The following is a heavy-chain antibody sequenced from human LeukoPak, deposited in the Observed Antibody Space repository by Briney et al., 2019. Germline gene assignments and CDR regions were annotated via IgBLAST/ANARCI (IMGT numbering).Heavy chain of an antibody. D-gene: IGHD6-19*01. CDR1: GGSFSGYY. Sequence: KPSETLSLTCAVYGGSFSGYYWSWIRQPPGKGLEWIGEINHSGSTNYNPSLKSRVTISVDTSKNQFSLKLSSVTAADTAVYNCARMAVAGSYWGQGTLVTVSS. V-gene: IGHV4-34*01. J-gene: IGHJ4*02. CDR3: ARMAVAGSY. CDR2: INHSGST.